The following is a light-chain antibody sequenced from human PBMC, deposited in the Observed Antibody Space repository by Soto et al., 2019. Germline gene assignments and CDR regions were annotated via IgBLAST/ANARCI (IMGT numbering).Light chain of an antibody. J-gene: IGKJ1*01. CDR1: QSIGSW. CDR3: QQYNKFSPT. Sequence: DIQMTQSPSTLSASVGDRVTMTCRDTQSIGSWLAWYQHKPGRAPKLLIFDGARLESGVPSRFSGSGSGTEFTFTISSLQPEDFATYYCQQYNKFSPTFGQGTKVDIK. V-gene: IGKV1-5*01. CDR2: DGA.